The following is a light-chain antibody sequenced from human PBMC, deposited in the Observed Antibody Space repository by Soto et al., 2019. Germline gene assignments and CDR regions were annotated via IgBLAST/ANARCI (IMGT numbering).Light chain of an antibody. CDR2: KAS. Sequence: DIQMAQSTSTLSGSVGDRVTITCRASQTISSWLAWYQQKPGKAPKLLIYKASPLKSGVPSRFSGSGSGTEFTLTISSLQPDDFATYYCQHYNSYSEAFGQGTKVDI. V-gene: IGKV1-5*03. CDR1: QTISSW. CDR3: QHYNSYSEA. J-gene: IGKJ1*01.